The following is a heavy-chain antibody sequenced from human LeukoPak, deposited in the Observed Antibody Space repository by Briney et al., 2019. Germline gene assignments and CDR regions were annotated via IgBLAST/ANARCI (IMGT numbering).Heavy chain of an antibody. Sequence: NPSETLSLTCTVSGGSISSYYWSWIRQPPGKGLEWIGYIYYSGSTNYNPSLKSRVTISVDTSKNQFSLKLSSVTAADTAVYYCARDPAHGDYGGGAFDIWGQGTMVTVSS. D-gene: IGHD4-17*01. CDR3: ARDPAHGDYGGGAFDI. CDR1: GGSISSYY. J-gene: IGHJ3*02. CDR2: IYYSGST. V-gene: IGHV4-59*01.